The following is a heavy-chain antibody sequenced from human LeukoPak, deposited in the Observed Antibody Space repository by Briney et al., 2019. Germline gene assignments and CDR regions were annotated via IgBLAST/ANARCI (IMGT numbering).Heavy chain of an antibody. CDR1: GLSVSSNF. CDR2: IYGGGST. V-gene: IGHV3-53*01. J-gene: IGHJ4*02. D-gene: IGHD6-13*01. Sequence: GGSLRLSCAATGLSVSSNFMSWVRQAPGKGLEWVSVIYGGGSTYYADSVKGRFTISRDNSKNTLYLQMNSLRAEDTAVYYCAKVHSSTFDYWGQGTLVTVSS. CDR3: AKVHSSTFDY.